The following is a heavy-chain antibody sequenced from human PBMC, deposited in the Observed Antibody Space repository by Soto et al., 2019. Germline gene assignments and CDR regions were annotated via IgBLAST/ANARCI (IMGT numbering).Heavy chain of an antibody. CDR3: ARDPGSITMVRGILLTGYYYGMDV. Sequence: EVQLVESGGGLVQPGGSLRLSCAASGFTFSSYEMNWVRRAPGKGLEWVSYISSSGSTIYYADSVKGRFTISRDNAKNSLYLQMNSLRAEDTAVYYCARDPGSITMVRGILLTGYYYGMDVWGQGTTVTVSS. CDR1: GFTFSSYE. CDR2: ISSSGSTI. J-gene: IGHJ6*02. V-gene: IGHV3-48*03. D-gene: IGHD3-10*01.